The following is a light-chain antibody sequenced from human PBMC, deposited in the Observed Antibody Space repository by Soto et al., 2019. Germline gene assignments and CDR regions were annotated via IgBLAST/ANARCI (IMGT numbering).Light chain of an antibody. CDR3: QQYDNWPQT. V-gene: IGKV1-5*01. J-gene: IGKJ1*01. CDR2: DAS. Sequence: DIQMTQSPSTLSASVGDGVTITCRASESISGWLAWYQQQPGKAPKLLIYDASNLESGVPSRFSGRGSGTEFTLTISSLQSVDFAVYYCQQYDNWPQTFGQGTKVDIK. CDR1: ESISGW.